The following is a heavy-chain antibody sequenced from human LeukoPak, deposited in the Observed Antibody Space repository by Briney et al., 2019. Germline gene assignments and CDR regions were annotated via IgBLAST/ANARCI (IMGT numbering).Heavy chain of an antibody. CDR2: IYYSGST. J-gene: IGHJ6*03. Sequence: SETLSLTCTVSGGSICSSSYYWGWIRQPPGKGLEWIGSIYYSGSTNYNPSLKSRVTISVDTSKNQFSLKLSSVTAADTAVYYCARGSKTTVRPYYYYYMDVWGKGTTVTVSS. CDR1: GGSICSSSYY. CDR3: ARGSKTTVRPYYYYYMDV. V-gene: IGHV4-39*07. D-gene: IGHD4-17*01.